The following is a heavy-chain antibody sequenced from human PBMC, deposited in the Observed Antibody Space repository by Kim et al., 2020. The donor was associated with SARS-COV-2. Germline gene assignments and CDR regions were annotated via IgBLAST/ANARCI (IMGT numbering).Heavy chain of an antibody. V-gene: IGHV3-23*01. J-gene: IGHJ3*02. D-gene: IGHD6-19*01. CDR3: AKDSIAVAPDAFDI. Sequence: ADSVKGRLSISRDNSKYTMYLQMNSQRAEDTAVYYCAKDSIAVAPDAFDIWGQGTMVTVSS.